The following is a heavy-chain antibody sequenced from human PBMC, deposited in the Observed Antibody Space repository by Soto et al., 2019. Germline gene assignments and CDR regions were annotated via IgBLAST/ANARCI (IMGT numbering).Heavy chain of an antibody. CDR3: AHSQQLGCFDY. J-gene: IGHJ4*02. D-gene: IGHD6-6*01. V-gene: IGHV2-5*02. Sequence: ITLKESGPTLVKPTQTLTLTCTFSGLSLSTSGGGVGWFRQPPGKALEWLALIYWDDAKRYSPSLKSRLTITKDTSKNQVVLTMTNMDPVDTATYYCAHSQQLGCFDYWVQGTLVTVSS. CDR2: IYWDDAK. CDR1: GLSLSTSGGG.